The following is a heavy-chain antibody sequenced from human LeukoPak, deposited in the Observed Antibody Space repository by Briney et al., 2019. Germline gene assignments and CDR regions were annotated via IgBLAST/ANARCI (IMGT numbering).Heavy chain of an antibody. CDR1: GASISGSGYY. V-gene: IGHV4-39*02. J-gene: IGHJ4*02. CDR2: IYSSGST. D-gene: IGHD3-16*01. Sequence: PSETLSLTCTVSGASISGSGYYWGWIRQPPGKGLGWIGSIYSSGSTYYNASLQSRVTISIETSKNQISLRLSSVTAADTPMYFCAKGGGNGLIYYWGQRALVTVSS. CDR3: AKGGGNGLIYY.